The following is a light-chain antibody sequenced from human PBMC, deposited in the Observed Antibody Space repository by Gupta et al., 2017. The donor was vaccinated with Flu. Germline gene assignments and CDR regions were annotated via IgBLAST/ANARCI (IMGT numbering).Light chain of an antibody. CDR3: MQATYWPRT. CDR2: KVS. V-gene: IGKV2-30*02. CDR1: QALVHTDGSIY. J-gene: IGKJ1*01. Sequence: DVTVTQSPLSLPVNLGQAASISCNTSQALVHTDGSIYFNWFQQRPGQSPRRLLYKVSNRDSGVPDRFSGSGSGTHFTLKISGVEAEDVGIYYCMQATYWPRTFGQGTRVEI.